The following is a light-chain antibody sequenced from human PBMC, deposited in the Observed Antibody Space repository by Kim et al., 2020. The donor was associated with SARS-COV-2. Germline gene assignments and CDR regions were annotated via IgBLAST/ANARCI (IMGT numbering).Light chain of an antibody. Sequence: GDRFTITCRASQTISTWLAWYQQKPGKPPNALISDASSLESGVPSRFSGSGSGTEFTLTISSLQPDDFATYYCQEYNSDFTFGPGTKVDIK. J-gene: IGKJ3*01. CDR3: QEYNSDFT. CDR2: DAS. CDR1: QTISTW. V-gene: IGKV1-5*01.